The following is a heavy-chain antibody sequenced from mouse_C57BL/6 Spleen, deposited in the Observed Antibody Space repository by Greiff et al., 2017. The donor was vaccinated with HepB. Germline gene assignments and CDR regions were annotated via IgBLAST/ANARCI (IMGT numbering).Heavy chain of an antibody. CDR3: ARSKIYYDYDWYFDV. Sequence: QVQLKHSGPELVKPGASVKISCKASGYAFSSSWLNWVKQRPGKGLEWIGRIYPGDGDTNYNGKFKGKATLTADKSSSTAYMQLSSLTSEDSAVYFCARSKIYYDYDWYFDVWGTGTTVTVSS. J-gene: IGHJ1*03. CDR1: GYAFSSSW. CDR2: IYPGDGDT. V-gene: IGHV1-82*01. D-gene: IGHD2-4*01.